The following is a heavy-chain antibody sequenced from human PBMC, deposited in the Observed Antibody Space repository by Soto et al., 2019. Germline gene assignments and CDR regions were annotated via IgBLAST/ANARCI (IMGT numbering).Heavy chain of an antibody. V-gene: IGHV3-30*18. J-gene: IGHJ4*02. CDR1: GFIFSNYG. Sequence: QVQLVESGGGAVQPGRSLRLSCAASGFIFSNYGMHWVRQAPGKGLEWVAVISYDGSNKYYADSVKGRFTISRDNSKNTVYLQMNSLRAEDTAVYYCAKDDVLRFLEWLLGYWGQGTLVTVSS. CDR2: ISYDGSNK. D-gene: IGHD3-3*01. CDR3: AKDDVLRFLEWLLGY.